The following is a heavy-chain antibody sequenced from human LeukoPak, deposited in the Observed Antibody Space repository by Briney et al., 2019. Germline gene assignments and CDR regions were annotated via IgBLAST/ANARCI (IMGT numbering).Heavy chain of an antibody. Sequence: SETLSLTCSVSGDSMSSSDAYWGWIRQPPGKGLERIGSIYYSGSTYYNPSLKSRVTISIETSKTQISLQLLSVTAADTAAFYCARSPGRKVRPLFYHDSSGLGHYFDLWGQGILVSVSS. CDR1: GDSMSSSDAY. D-gene: IGHD3-22*01. J-gene: IGHJ4*02. CDR3: ARSPGRKVRPLFYHDSSGLGHYFDL. V-gene: IGHV4-39*01. CDR2: IYYSGST.